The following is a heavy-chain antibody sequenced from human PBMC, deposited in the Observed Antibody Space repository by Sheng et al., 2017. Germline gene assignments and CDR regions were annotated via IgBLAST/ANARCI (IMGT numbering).Heavy chain of an antibody. CDR1: GGSISSAGYY. J-gene: IGHJ4*02. CDR2: TYAIGTI. Sequence: QVQLQESGPGLVKPSQTLPLTCTVSGGSISSAGYYWNWIRQPAGKGLEWIGRTYAIGTISYNPSLNSRVTISVDTSSNQFSLNLSSVTAADTAVYYCARDKENWYIDYWGQGTLVTVSS. CDR3: ARDKENWYIDY. V-gene: IGHV4-61*02.